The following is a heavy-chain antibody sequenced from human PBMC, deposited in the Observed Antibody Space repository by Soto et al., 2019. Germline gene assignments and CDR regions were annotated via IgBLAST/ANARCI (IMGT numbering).Heavy chain of an antibody. J-gene: IGHJ3*02. CDR3: ARQSKGRWLKITGAFDI. V-gene: IGHV5-51*01. CDR1: GYSFTSYL. Sequence: GESLKISCKGSGYSFTSYLICWVRQMPVKGLEWMGIIYPGDSDTRYSPSFQGQVTISADKYISTAYLQWSSLKASDSAMYYCARQSKGRWLKITGAFDIWGQWTMVTV. D-gene: IGHD2-8*02. CDR2: IYPGDSDT.